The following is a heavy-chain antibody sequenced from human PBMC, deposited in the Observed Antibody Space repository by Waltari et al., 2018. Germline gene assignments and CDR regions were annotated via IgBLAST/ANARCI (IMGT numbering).Heavy chain of an antibody. CDR1: GFTFSTHN. Sequence: EVHLVESGGGLVQPGGSLRLSCAASGFTFSTHNMGWLRQAAGKGLGGVSLNSVSTGASHYADSVKGRFTISRDNPKNTLYLQMNSLRAEDTAVYYCAKGGIEARLTDYWGQGTLVTVSS. V-gene: IGHV3-23*04. CDR3: AKGGIEARLTDY. J-gene: IGHJ4*02. CDR2: NSVSTGAS. D-gene: IGHD5-12*01.